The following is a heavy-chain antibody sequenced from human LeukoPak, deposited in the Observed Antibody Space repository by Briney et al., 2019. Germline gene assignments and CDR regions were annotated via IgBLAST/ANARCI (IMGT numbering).Heavy chain of an antibody. Sequence: ASVKVSCKASGYTLTSYDINWVRQATGQGLEWMGWMNPNSGNTGYAQKFQGRVTMTRNTSISTAYMELSSLRSEDTAVYYCARPSYYYDSSGYSPLRVWGQGTLVTVSS. D-gene: IGHD3-22*01. CDR2: MNPNSGNT. V-gene: IGHV1-8*01. CDR3: ARPSYYYDSSGYSPLRV. CDR1: GYTLTSYD. J-gene: IGHJ4*02.